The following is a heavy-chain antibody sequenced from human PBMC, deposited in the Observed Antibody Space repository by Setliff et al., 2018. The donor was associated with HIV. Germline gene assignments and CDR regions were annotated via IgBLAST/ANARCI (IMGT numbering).Heavy chain of an antibody. CDR3: ARGPLYGYDRGYFDY. CDR2: IIPIARAP. V-gene: IGHV1-69*13. D-gene: IGHD5-12*01. CDR1: GGIFNTYG. Sequence: ASVKVSCKASGGIFNTYGMNWVRQAPGQGLEWMGGIIPIARAPNYAQKFQDRVTITADESTTTVYMEVRSLKSEDTALYYCARGPLYGYDRGYFDYWGQGALVTVSS. J-gene: IGHJ4*02.